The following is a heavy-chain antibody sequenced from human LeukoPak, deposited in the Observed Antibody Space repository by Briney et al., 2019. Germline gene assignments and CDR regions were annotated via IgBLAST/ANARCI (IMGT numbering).Heavy chain of an antibody. V-gene: IGHV3-30*18. CDR1: GFTFSSYG. CDR2: ISYDGSNK. J-gene: IGHJ4*02. CDR3: ANFPKGSEYYFDY. Sequence: PGGSLRLSCAASGFTFSSYGMHWVRQAPGKGLEWVAVISYDGSNKYYADSVKGRFTISRDNSKNTLYLQMNSLRAEDTAVYYCANFPKGSEYYFDYWGQGTLVTVSS.